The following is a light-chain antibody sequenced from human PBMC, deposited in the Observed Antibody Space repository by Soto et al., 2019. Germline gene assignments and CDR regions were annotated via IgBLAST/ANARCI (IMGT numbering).Light chain of an antibody. Sequence: QAVVTQESSLTVSPGGTVTLTCASSTGAVTSGHYTCWFQLRHGQAPRPLVYSTTEKHSWTPDRFSGSLLGGKAALTLSGVQPEDEAEYYCLLYNGGAHVFGSGTKVTVL. CDR2: STT. J-gene: IGLJ1*01. CDR1: TGAVTSGHY. V-gene: IGLV7-43*01. CDR3: LLYNGGAHV.